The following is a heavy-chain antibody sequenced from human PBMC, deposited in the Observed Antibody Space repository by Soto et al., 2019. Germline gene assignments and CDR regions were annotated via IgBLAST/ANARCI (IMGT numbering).Heavy chain of an antibody. CDR1: GFTFSSYA. Sequence: GGSLRLSCAASGFTFSSYAMSWVRQAPGKGLEWVSAISGSGGSTYYADSVKGRFTISRDNSKNTLYLQMNSLRAEDTAVYYCAKTVRGVPAALTRYFDYWGQGTLVTVSS. CDR2: ISGSGGST. J-gene: IGHJ4*02. CDR3: AKTVRGVPAALTRYFDY. D-gene: IGHD2-2*01. V-gene: IGHV3-23*01.